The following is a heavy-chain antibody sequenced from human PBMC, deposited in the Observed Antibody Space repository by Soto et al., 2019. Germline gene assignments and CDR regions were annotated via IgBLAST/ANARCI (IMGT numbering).Heavy chain of an antibody. CDR2: INPSGGST. Sequence: ASVKVSCKASGYTFTSYYMHLVRQAPGQGLEWMGIINPSGGSTSYAQKFQGRVTMTRDTFTSTVYMELSSLRSEDTAVYYCARDPIAVTTYYYYGMDVWGQGTTVTVSS. V-gene: IGHV1-46*01. CDR3: ARDPIAVTTYYYYGMDV. CDR1: GYTFTSYY. D-gene: IGHD4-17*01. J-gene: IGHJ6*02.